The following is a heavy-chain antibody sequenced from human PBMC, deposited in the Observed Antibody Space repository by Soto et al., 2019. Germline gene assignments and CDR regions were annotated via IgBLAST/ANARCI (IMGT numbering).Heavy chain of an antibody. J-gene: IGHJ3*02. D-gene: IGHD6-25*01. V-gene: IGHV3-23*01. CDR3: AKLLAAAASWDAFDI. CDR2: ITGGGGFT. CDR1: GFTFSSYA. Sequence: GGSLRLSCVTSGFTFSSYAMTWVRQGPGKGLEWVSGITGGGGFTNYADPVKGRFTISRDNSWNTLYLQLNSLRAEDTAVYYCAKLLAAAASWDAFDIWGQGTMVTVSS.